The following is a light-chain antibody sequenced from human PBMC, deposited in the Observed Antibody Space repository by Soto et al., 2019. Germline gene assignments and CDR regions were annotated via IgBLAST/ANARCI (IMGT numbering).Light chain of an antibody. Sequence: DIQMTQSPSTLSASVGDRVTITCRASQSISRSLAWYQQRPGKAPDLLIYKASTLQTGVPSRFSGSGSGTDFALTISSLQPEDFATYYCQQLNSYQITFGQGTRLEI. CDR1: QSISRS. V-gene: IGKV1-5*03. J-gene: IGKJ5*01. CDR3: QQLNSYQIT. CDR2: KAS.